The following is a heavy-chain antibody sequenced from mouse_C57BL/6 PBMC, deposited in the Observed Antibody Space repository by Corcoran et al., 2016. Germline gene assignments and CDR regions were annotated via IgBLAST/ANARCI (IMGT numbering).Heavy chain of an antibody. CDR1: GYTFTDYY. J-gene: IGHJ3*01. CDR2: SNPYNGGT. Sequence: EVQLQQSGPVLVKPGASVKMSCKASGYTFTDYYMNGVKQSHGKSLEWIGVSNPYNGGTTYNQNFKGKATLTVDKSSSTAYMELNSLTAEASAVYYCARTVAYWGQGTLVTVSA. CDR3: ARTVAY. V-gene: IGHV1-19*01.